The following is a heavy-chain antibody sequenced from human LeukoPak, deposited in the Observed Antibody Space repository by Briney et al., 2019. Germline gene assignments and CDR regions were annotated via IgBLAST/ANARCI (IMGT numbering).Heavy chain of an antibody. V-gene: IGHV5-51*01. CDR1: GYSFTSYW. D-gene: IGHD2/OR15-2a*01. Sequence: GESLKIPCKGSGYSFTSYWIGRVRQMPGKGLEGMEIIYPGDPDTRYSPSFQGQVTISADTSITTAYLQWSSLRASETAMYYCARPANRGDAFDIWGQGTMVTVSS. J-gene: IGHJ3*02. CDR3: ARPANRGDAFDI. CDR2: IYPGDPDT.